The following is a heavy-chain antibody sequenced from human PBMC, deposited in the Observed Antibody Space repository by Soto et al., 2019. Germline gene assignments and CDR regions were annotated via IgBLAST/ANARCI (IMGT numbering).Heavy chain of an antibody. CDR3: ARSRRRLRYFDWPRDAFDI. CDR2: INHSGST. CDR1: GGSFSGYY. J-gene: IGHJ3*02. V-gene: IGHV4-34*01. D-gene: IGHD3-9*01. Sequence: SETLSLTCAVYGGSFSGYYWSWIRQPPGKGLEWIGEINHSGSTNYNPSLKSRVTISVDTSKNQFSLKLSSVTAADTAVYYCARSRRRLRYFDWPRDAFDIWGQGTMVTVSS.